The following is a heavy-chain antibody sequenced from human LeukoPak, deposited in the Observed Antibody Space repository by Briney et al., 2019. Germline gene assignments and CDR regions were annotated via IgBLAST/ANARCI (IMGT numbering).Heavy chain of an antibody. CDR3: ARDVSYSGNYYKFDY. J-gene: IGHJ4*02. V-gene: IGHV1-18*01. D-gene: IGHD1-26*01. CDR2: ISGYNGNT. CDR1: GYTFTSYG. Sequence: GASVKVSCKASGYTFTSYGISWVRQAPGQGLEWMGWISGYNGNTNYAQTLRGRVTMTTDTPTSTAYMELRSLRSDDTAVYYCARDVSYSGNYYKFDYWGQGTLVTVSS.